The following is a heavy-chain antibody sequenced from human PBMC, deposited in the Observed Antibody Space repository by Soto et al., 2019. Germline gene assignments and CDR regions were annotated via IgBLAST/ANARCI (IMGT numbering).Heavy chain of an antibody. CDR1: GFTFSSYS. CDR2: ISSSSSYI. J-gene: IGHJ4*02. Sequence: GGSLRLSCAASGFTFSSYSMKWVRQAPGKGLEWVSSISSSSSYIYYADSVKGRFTISRDNAKNSLYLQMNSLRAEDTAVYYCARDYYDSSGYLAPLDYWGQGILVTVSS. CDR3: ARDYYDSSGYLAPLDY. D-gene: IGHD3-22*01. V-gene: IGHV3-21*01.